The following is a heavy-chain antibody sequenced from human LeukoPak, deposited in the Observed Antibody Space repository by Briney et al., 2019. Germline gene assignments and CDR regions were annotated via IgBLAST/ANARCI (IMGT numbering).Heavy chain of an antibody. CDR2: IIPIFGTA. Sequence: GASVKVSCKASGGTFSSYAISWVRQAPGQGLEWMGGIIPIFGTANYAQKFQGRVTITADESTSTAYMELSSLRSEDTAVYYCAREYGSGILAAFDIWGQGTMVTVSS. V-gene: IGHV1-69*01. J-gene: IGHJ3*02. D-gene: IGHD3-10*01. CDR3: AREYGSGILAAFDI. CDR1: GGTFSSYA.